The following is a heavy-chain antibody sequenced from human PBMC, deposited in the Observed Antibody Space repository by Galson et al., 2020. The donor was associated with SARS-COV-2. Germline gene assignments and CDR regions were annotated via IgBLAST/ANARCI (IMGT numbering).Heavy chain of an antibody. J-gene: IGHJ5*02. CDR2: ISSNGGST. CDR1: GFTFSSYA. V-gene: IGHV3-64*04. Sequence: GGSLRLSCSASGFTFSSYAMHWVRQAPGKGLEYVSAISSNGGSTSYADSVKGRFTIPRDNAKNTLYLQMNSLRAEDTAVYYCARVHPSRNARWGGPEGPWGQGTRVTVSS. D-gene: IGHD3-16*01. CDR3: ARVHPSRNARWGGPEGP.